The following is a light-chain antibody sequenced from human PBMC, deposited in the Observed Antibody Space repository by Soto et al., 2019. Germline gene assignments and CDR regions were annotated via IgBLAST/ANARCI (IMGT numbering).Light chain of an antibody. CDR3: SSYAGSNNLG. V-gene: IGLV2-8*01. CDR1: SSDVGGNNY. J-gene: IGLJ2*01. Sequence: QSALTQPPSASGSPGQSVTISCTGTSSDVGGNNYVSWYQQHPGKAPKLMIYEVNKRPSGVPDRFSGSKSGNTASLTVSGLQAEDEADYYCSSYAGSNNLGFGGGTKLTVL. CDR2: EVN.